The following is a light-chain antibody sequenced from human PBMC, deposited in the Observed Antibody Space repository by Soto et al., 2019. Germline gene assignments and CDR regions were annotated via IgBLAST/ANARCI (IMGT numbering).Light chain of an antibody. Sequence: IRGTKCPTTLSASPGARVAIICRASHSINNWLAWYKQKTGTAPKLLIYDASSLESGVPSRFSGSGSGTEFTLTIRRPQPDDFATYYRQQYNQYWFGQGTKVDIK. CDR2: DAS. J-gene: IGKJ1*01. CDR1: HSINNW. V-gene: IGKV1-5*02. CDR3: QQYNQYW.